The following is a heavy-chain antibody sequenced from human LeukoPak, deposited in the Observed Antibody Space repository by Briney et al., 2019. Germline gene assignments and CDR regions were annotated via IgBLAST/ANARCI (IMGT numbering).Heavy chain of an antibody. CDR2: IDAFNVDI. Sequence: ASVTVSRMGSVYTFTNYGVSWLRQAPGQGVEGMGCIDAFNVDIFYGRKFQGRVTLTTDKSTSTFYMELRSLTSDDTALYYCTRGSSWAYWGDCWGQGTLVTVSS. CDR1: VYTFTNYG. D-gene: IGHD2-8*02. J-gene: IGHJ4*02. CDR3: TRGSSWAYWGDC. V-gene: IGHV1-18*01.